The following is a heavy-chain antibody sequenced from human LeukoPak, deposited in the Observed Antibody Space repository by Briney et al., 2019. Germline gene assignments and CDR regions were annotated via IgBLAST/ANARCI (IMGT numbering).Heavy chain of an antibody. Sequence: PSETLSLTCTVSGDSISSYYWNWIRQPPGKGLEWIGYIYYSGSANYSPSLKSRVTISVDTSKNQFSLKLSSVTAADTAVYYCARQGVYYDSSGYSLDYWGQGSLVTVSS. CDR1: GDSISSYY. CDR3: ARQGVYYDSSGYSLDY. J-gene: IGHJ4*02. D-gene: IGHD3-22*01. CDR2: IYYSGSA. V-gene: IGHV4-59*08.